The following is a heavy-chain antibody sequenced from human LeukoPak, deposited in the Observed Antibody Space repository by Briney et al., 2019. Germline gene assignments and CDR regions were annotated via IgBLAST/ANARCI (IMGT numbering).Heavy chain of an antibody. V-gene: IGHV3-23*01. D-gene: IGHD3-9*01. CDR3: AKWGDYDVLTGYYVSDY. Sequence: GASLRLSCAASGFTFSNYAMSWVRQAPGEGLEWVSAITGSGSGIYYADSMKSRFTISRDNSKNTLYLQINSLRAEDTAVYYCAKWGDYDVLTGYYVSDYWGQGTLVTVSS. CDR2: ITGSGSGI. CDR1: GFTFSNYA. J-gene: IGHJ4*02.